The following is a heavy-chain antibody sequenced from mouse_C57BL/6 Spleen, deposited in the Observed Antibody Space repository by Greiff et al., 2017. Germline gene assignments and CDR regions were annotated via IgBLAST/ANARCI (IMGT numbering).Heavy chain of an antibody. CDR1: GYTFTSSW. V-gene: IGHV1-64*01. D-gene: IGHD1-1*01. Sequence: QVQLQQPGAELVKPGASVKLSCKASGYTFTSSWMHWVKQRPGQGLEWIGMIPPNSGSTNYNEKFKSKATLTVDKSSITAYMQLSSLTSEDSAVYYWARGTTVVSTGYFDVWGTGTTVTVSS. CDR3: ARGTTVVSTGYFDV. J-gene: IGHJ1*03. CDR2: IPPNSGST.